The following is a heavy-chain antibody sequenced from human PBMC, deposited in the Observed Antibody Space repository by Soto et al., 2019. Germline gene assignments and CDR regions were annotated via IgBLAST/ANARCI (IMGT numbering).Heavy chain of an antibody. J-gene: IGHJ3*02. D-gene: IGHD4-17*01. CDR2: INNDGSST. CDR3: AIGSYGDSYASAI. Sequence: PGGSLRLSCAGSGFAFSRYWMPWVGQAPGKGLVWVSRINNDGSSTTYGHTGQGRFTISRDNAKNTLYLQTNSLKAEDTALYYCAIGSYGDSYASAIGGRGTMVTVSS. V-gene: IGHV3-74*01. CDR1: GFAFSRYW.